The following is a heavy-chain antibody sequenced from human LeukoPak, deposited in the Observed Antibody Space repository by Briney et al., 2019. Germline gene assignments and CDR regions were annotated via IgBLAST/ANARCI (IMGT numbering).Heavy chain of an antibody. J-gene: IGHJ4*02. CDR2: IRSKAYGGTT. CDR1: GFTFSSHA. D-gene: IGHD6-19*01. CDR3: TRDRRSGSTGWYYFDY. V-gene: IGHV3-49*04. Sequence: GGSLRLSCAASGFTFSSHAMTWVRQAPGKGLEWVGFIRSKAYGGTTEYAASVKGRFTISRDDSKSIAYLQMNSLKTEDTAVYYCTRDRRSGSTGWYYFDYWGQGTLVTVSS.